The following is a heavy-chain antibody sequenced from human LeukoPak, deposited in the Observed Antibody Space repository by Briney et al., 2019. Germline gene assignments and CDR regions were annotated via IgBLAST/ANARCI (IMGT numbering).Heavy chain of an antibody. CDR2: IDTNTGNP. Sequence: GASVKVSCKASGYTFTSYAMNWVRQVPGQGLEWMGWIDTNTGNPTYAQGFTGRFVFSLDTSVSTAYLQISSLKAEDTAVYYCARDGRITIFGVVLYYYYGMDVWGQGTTVTVSS. CDR3: ARDGRITIFGVVLYYYYGMDV. V-gene: IGHV7-4-1*02. CDR1: GYTFTSYA. D-gene: IGHD3-3*01. J-gene: IGHJ6*02.